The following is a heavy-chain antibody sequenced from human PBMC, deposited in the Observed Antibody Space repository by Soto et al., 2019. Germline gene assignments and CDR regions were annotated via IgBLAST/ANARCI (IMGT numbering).Heavy chain of an antibody. CDR2: IRSKANSYAT. Sequence: GGSLRLSCAASGFTFSGSAIHWVRQASGKGLEWVGRIRSKANSYATAYAASVKGRFTISRDDSKNTAYLQMNSLKTEDTAVYYCTLANCSGGSCYPASDIWGQGTMVTVSS. D-gene: IGHD2-15*01. CDR3: TLANCSGGSCYPASDI. CDR1: GFTFSGSA. J-gene: IGHJ3*02. V-gene: IGHV3-73*01.